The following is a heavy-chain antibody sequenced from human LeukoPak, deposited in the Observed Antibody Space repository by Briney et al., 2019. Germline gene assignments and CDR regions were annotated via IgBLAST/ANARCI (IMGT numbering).Heavy chain of an antibody. D-gene: IGHD6-19*01. CDR2: IYHSGST. Sequence: SETLSLTCTVSGYSISSGYYWGWIRQPPGKGLEWIGSIYHSGSTYYNPSLKSRVTISVDTSKNQFSLKLSSVTAADTAVYYCARDHRVWQWLLGWFDPWGQGTLVTVSS. CDR1: GYSISSGYY. CDR3: ARDHRVWQWLLGWFDP. J-gene: IGHJ5*02. V-gene: IGHV4-38-2*02.